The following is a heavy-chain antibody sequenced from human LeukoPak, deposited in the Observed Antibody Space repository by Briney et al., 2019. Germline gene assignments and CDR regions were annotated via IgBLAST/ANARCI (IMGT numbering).Heavy chain of an antibody. J-gene: IGHJ4*02. CDR2: IYYSGST. D-gene: IGHD5-18*01. CDR1: GGSISSYY. V-gene: IGHV4-59*12. Sequence: PSETLSLICTVSGGSISSYYWSWIRQPPGKGLEWIGYIYYSGSTNYNPSLKSRVTISVDTSKNQFSLKLSSVTAADTAVYYCARGLGQLWFWGRHFDYWGQGTLVTVSS. CDR3: ARGLGQLWFWGRHFDY.